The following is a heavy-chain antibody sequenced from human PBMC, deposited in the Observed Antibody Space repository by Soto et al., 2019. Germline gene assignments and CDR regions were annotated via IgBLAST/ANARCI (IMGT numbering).Heavy chain of an antibody. CDR3: DIESNGDGDYFEL. CDR2: ISHRGNT. Sequence: SETLSLTCAFSVVSITSGTYSCSWIRQPPGKGLEWVGYISHRGNTYYNSSLRSRVAISLDTSKNQFSLRLSSVTAADTAVYYGDIESNGDGDYFELWGQGTLVSVSS. D-gene: IGHD2-8*01. CDR1: VVSITSGTYS. J-gene: IGHJ4*02. V-gene: IGHV4-30-2*01.